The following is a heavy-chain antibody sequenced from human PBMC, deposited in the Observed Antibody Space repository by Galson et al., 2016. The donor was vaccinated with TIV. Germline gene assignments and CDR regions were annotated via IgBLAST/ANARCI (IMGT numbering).Heavy chain of an antibody. J-gene: IGHJ4*02. Sequence: SLRLSCAGSGFTFSSYWMIWVRQAPGKGLEWVANIKQDDSEIYYAESVKGRFTISRDNAKNSVYLQMNSLTVEGTAVYYCVRAWAKSDSYWGQGTLVTVSS. V-gene: IGHV3-7*03. D-gene: IGHD2-21*02. CDR1: GFTFSSYW. CDR3: VRAWAKSDSY. CDR2: IKQDDSEI.